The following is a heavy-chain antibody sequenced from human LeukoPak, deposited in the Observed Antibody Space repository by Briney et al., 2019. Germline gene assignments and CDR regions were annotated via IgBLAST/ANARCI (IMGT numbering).Heavy chain of an antibody. Sequence: GGSLRLSCAASGFTFSSYWMSWVRQAPGKGLEWVANIKQDGSEKYYVDSVKGRFTISRDNAKNSLYLQMNSLRDEDTALYYCTSALNINIHYWGQGTLVTVSS. CDR2: IKQDGSEK. V-gene: IGHV3-7*01. J-gene: IGHJ4*02. CDR3: TSALNINIHY. D-gene: IGHD1/OR15-1a*01. CDR1: GFTFSSYW.